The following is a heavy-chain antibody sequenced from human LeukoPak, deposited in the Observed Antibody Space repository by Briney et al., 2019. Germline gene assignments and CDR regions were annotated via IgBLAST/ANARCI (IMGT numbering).Heavy chain of an antibody. CDR2: ISYDGSNK. D-gene: IGHD3/OR15-3a*01. V-gene: IGHV3-30*03. CDR1: GFTFSSYG. J-gene: IGHJ4*02. CDR3: AASPTNRRTGYYSNYFDY. Sequence: GRSLRLSCAASGFTFSSYGMHWVRQAPGKGLEWVAVISYDGSNKYYADSVKGRFTISRDNSKNTLYLQMNSLRAEDTAVYYCAASPTNRRTGYYSNYFDYWGLGTLVTVSS.